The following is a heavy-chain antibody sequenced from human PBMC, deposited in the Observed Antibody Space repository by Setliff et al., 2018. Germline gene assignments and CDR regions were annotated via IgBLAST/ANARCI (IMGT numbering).Heavy chain of an antibody. D-gene: IGHD3-3*01. V-gene: IGHV1-8*02. Sequence: ASVKVSCKASGYTFTSYDINWVRQATGQGLEWMGWMNPNSGNTGYAQKFQGSVTMTRNTSISTAYMELSSLRSEDTAVYYCARGVPFWSGYYTGYYYYYGMDVWGQGTTVTVSS. CDR3: ARGVPFWSGYYTGYYYYYGMDV. CDR2: MNPNSGNT. J-gene: IGHJ6*02. CDR1: GYTFTSYD.